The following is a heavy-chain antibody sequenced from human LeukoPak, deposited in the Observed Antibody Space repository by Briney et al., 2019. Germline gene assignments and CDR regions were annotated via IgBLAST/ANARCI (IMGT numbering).Heavy chain of an antibody. J-gene: IGHJ4*02. V-gene: IGHV3-74*01. D-gene: IGHD2-21*02. Sequence: PGGSLRLSCAASGFPFSTYAMHWVRQPPGKGLVWISRISPDGNSRGYADSVKGRSIISRDSATNTLSLQMNSLTADDTAVYYCARDGGLLPDNWGKGTLVTVSS. CDR1: GFPFSTYA. CDR2: ISPDGNSR. CDR3: ARDGGLLPDN.